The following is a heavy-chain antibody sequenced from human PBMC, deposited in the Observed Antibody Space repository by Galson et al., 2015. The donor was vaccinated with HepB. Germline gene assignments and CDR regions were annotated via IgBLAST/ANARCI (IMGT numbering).Heavy chain of an antibody. CDR2: ISSSSSYI. D-gene: IGHD3-3*01. CDR1: GFTFSSYS. V-gene: IGHV3-21*01. J-gene: IGHJ6*02. CDR3: ARDSYDFWSGYSKKNYYYYGMDV. Sequence: SLRLSCAASGFTFSSYSMNWVRQAPGKGLEWVSSISSSSSYIYYADSVKGRFTISRDNAKNSLYLQMNSLRAEDTAVYYCARDSYDFWSGYSKKNYYYYGMDVWGQGTTVTVSS.